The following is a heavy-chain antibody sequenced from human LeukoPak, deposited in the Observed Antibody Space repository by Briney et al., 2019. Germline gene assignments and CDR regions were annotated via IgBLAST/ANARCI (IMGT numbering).Heavy chain of an antibody. V-gene: IGHV1-69-2*01. CDR2: VDPEDGET. D-gene: IGHD2-21*02. J-gene: IGHJ1*01. Sequence: ASVIISCKVSGYTFTDYYMHWVQQAPGKGLEWMGLVDPEDGETIYAEKFQGRVTITADTSTDTAYMELSSLRSEDTAVYYCATAAHIVVVTATTWDFQHWGQGTLVTVSS. CDR1: GYTFTDYY. CDR3: ATAAHIVVVTATTWDFQH.